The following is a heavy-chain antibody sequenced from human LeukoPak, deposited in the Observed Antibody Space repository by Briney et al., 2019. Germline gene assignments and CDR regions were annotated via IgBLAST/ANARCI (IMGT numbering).Heavy chain of an antibody. CDR2: INPNSGGT. V-gene: IGHV1-2*06. CDR3: ARTSSYYYDSSGYDY. D-gene: IGHD3-22*01. J-gene: IGHJ4*02. CDR1: GYTFTGYY. Sequence: VASVKVSCKASGYTFTGYYMHWVRQAPGRGLEWMGRINPNSGGTNYAQKFQGRVTMTRDTSISTAYMELSRLRSDDTAVYYCARTSSYYYDSSGYDYWGQGTLVTVSS.